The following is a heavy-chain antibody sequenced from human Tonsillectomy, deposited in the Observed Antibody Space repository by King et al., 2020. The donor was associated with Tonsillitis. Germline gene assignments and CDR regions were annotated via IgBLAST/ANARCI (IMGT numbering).Heavy chain of an antibody. D-gene: IGHD3-10*01. CDR2: IIPILAIA. CDR3: ARGVRGXSXXYYMDV. V-gene: IGHV1-69*04. Sequence: VQLVQSGAEVKKPGSSVKVSCKASGGTFSSYAISWVRQAPGQGLEWMGRIIPILAIANYAQKFQGRVTITADKSTSTAYMELSSLRSEDTAVYYCARGVRGXSXXYYMDVWGKGTTVTVSS. CDR1: GGTFSSYA. J-gene: IGHJ6*03.